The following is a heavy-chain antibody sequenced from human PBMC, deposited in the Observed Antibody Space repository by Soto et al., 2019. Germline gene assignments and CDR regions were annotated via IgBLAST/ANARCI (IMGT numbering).Heavy chain of an antibody. CDR3: ARDTEEYYYDSSGYYFPPPMDV. CDR1: GYTFTSYA. J-gene: IGHJ6*03. D-gene: IGHD3-22*01. V-gene: IGHV1-3*01. CDR2: INAGNGNT. Sequence: ASVKVSCKASGYTFTSYAMHWVRQAPGQRLEWMGWINAGNGNTKYSQKFQGRVTITRDTSASTAYMELSSLRSEDTAVYYCARDTEEYYYDSSGYYFPPPMDVWGKGTTVTVS.